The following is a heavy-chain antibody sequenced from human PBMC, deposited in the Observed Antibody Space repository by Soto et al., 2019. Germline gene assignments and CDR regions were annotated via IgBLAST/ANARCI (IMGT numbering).Heavy chain of an antibody. CDR1: GGSISSYY. J-gene: IGHJ4*02. CDR2: IYYSGST. Sequence: PSETLSLTCTVSGGSISSYYWSWIRQPPGKGLEWIGYIYYSGSTYYNPSLKSRVTISVDTSKNQFSLKLSSVTAADTAVYYCARASYSYGYGYFDYWGQGTLVTVSS. V-gene: IGHV4-59*12. CDR3: ARASYSYGYGYFDY. D-gene: IGHD5-18*01.